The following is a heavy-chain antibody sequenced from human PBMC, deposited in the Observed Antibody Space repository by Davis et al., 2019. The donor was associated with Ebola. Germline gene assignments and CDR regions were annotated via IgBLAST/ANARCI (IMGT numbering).Heavy chain of an antibody. CDR1: GFTFSSYS. D-gene: IGHD3-3*01. CDR2: ISSSSSTI. CDR3: ARGGYD. J-gene: IGHJ4*02. Sequence: GESLKISCAASGFTFSSYSMNWVRQAPGKGLEWVSYISSSSSTIYYADSVKGRFTISRDNAKNSLYQQMNSLRDEDTAVYYCARGGYDWGQGTLVTVSS. V-gene: IGHV3-48*02.